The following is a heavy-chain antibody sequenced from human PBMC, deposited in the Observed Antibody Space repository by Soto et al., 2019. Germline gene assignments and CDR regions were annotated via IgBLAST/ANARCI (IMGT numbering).Heavy chain of an antibody. J-gene: IGHJ6*02. CDR1: GFTFRRYG. CDR2: IWFDGSNE. D-gene: IGHD2-2*01. V-gene: IGHV3-30*02. Sequence: GGSLRLSCAASGFTFRRYGMHWVRQAPGKGLEWVSVIWFDGSNENYADSVKGRFTISRDDSKSTLYLQMNSLRPEDTAVYYCAKDSGYQLPDNYFYYGLDVWGQGTTVTVSS. CDR3: AKDSGYQLPDNYFYYGLDV.